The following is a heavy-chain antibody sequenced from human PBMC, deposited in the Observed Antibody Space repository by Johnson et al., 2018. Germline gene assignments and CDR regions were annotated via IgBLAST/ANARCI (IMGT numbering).Heavy chain of an antibody. D-gene: IGHD5-18*01. CDR1: GDSISNNY. Sequence: QVQLQESGPGLVKXSETLSLTCTVSGDSISNNYWSWVRQPPGKGLEWIGYIDYSGSTNYSPSLKSRVTISEDTSKNQFSLKLSSVTAADTAVYYCARGQRGYTYGNYYYYYMDVWGKGTTVTVSS. CDR2: IDYSGST. J-gene: IGHJ6*03. V-gene: IGHV4-59*01. CDR3: ARGQRGYTYGNYYYYYMDV.